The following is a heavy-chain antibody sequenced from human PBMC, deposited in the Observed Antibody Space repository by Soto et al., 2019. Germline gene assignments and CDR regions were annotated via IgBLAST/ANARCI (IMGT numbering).Heavy chain of an antibody. CDR1: DDSISSGDSY. V-gene: IGHV4-30-4*01. D-gene: IGHD3-9*01. CDR3: ARALYSDILTGHYCFDP. J-gene: IGHJ5*02. CDR2: IYYSGST. Sequence: SETLSLTCTLTDDSISSGDSYWSWLRQAPGKGLEWIGYIYYSGSTHYNPSLESRVTISIDTSKDQFFLKLNSVTAADTAVYYCARALYSDILTGHYCFDPWGQGILVTVSS.